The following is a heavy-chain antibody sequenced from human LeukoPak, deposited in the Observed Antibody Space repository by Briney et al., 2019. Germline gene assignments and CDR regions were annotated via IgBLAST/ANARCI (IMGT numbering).Heavy chain of an antibody. V-gene: IGHV3-23*01. J-gene: IGHJ4*02. D-gene: IGHD6-6*01. CDR2: ISNSGGST. Sequence: PGGSLRLSCAASGFTFSSYAMNWVRQAPGKGLEWVSGISNSGGSTHYADSVKGRFTISRDNYKNTLYLQMNSLRAEDTAVYYCAKETSSSFDYWGQGTLVTVSS. CDR1: GFTFSSYA. CDR3: AKETSSSFDY.